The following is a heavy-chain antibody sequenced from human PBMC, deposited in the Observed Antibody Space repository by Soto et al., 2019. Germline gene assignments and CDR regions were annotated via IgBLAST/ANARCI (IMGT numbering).Heavy chain of an antibody. CDR1: GSTFTSYA. CDR2: INAGNGNT. J-gene: IGHJ4*02. V-gene: IGHV1-3*01. D-gene: IGHD4-17*01. CDR3: ARRWTTGEIDY. Sequence: ASVKVSCKASGSTFTSYAMHWVRQAPGQRLEWMGWINAGNGNTKYSQKFQGRVTITRDTSASTAYMELSSLRSDDTAVYYCARRWTTGEIDYRGQGTLVTVSS.